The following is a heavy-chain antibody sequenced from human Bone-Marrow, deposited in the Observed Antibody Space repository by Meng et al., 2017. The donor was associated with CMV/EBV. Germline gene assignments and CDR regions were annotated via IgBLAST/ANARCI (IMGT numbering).Heavy chain of an antibody. D-gene: IGHD2-2*01. CDR1: GGSISSSSYY. V-gene: IGHV4-39*07. Sequence: SETLSLTCTVSGGSISSSSYYWGWIRQPPGKGLEWIGSIYYSGSTYYNPSLKRRVTISVDTSKNQFSLTLSSVTASDTAVYYCARGSQLLGYFQHWGQGTLVTVSS. CDR3: ARGSQLLGYFQH. J-gene: IGHJ1*01. CDR2: IYYSGST.